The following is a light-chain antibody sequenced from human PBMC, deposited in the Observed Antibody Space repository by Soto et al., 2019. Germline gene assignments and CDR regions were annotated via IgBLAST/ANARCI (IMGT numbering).Light chain of an antibody. CDR1: QSVSNNY. V-gene: IGKV3-20*01. J-gene: IGKJ1*01. CDR3: QQYGTSPT. Sequence: EIVLTQSPGTLSLSPGERATVSCRASQSVSNNYLAWYQQKPGQAPRRLIFGASGRATGIPDRFSGSGSGTDFTVTISRLEPEDFAVYYCQQYGTSPTFGQGTKVEIK. CDR2: GAS.